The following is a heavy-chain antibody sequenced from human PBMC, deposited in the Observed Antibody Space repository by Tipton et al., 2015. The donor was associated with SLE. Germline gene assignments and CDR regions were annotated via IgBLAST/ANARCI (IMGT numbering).Heavy chain of an antibody. J-gene: IGHJ3*02. V-gene: IGHV4-31*02. CDR3: AGVRSDAFDI. CDR1: GGSVSSGSYY. D-gene: IGHD4-17*01. Sequence: LRLSCTVSGGSVSSGSYYWSWIRQHPGKGLEWIGYIYYSGSTYYNPSLKSRVTISVDTSKNQFSLKLSSVTAADTAVYYCAGVRSDAFDIWGQGTMVTVSS. CDR2: IYYSGST.